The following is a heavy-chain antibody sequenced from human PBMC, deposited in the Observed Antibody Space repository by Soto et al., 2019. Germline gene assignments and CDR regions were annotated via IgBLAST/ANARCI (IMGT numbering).Heavy chain of an antibody. D-gene: IGHD3-22*01. CDR1: GYTFARYG. Sequence: ASVKVSCKASGYTFARYGIDWVRQAPGQGLEWMGWISGHNGDTKYVQKFQGRVSMTTDTSTSTASMELRSLRSEDTAVYYCARDGNYYDSSGPCFDYWGQGTLVTVSS. J-gene: IGHJ4*02. CDR3: ARDGNYYDSSGPCFDY. CDR2: ISGHNGDT. V-gene: IGHV1-18*01.